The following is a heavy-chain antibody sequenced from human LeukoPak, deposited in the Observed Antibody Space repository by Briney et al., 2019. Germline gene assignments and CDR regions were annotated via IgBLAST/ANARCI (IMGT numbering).Heavy chain of an antibody. CDR3: XXDRYYYDSSGYFDD. D-gene: IGHD3-22*01. J-gene: IGHJ5*02. V-gene: IGHV3-33*01. CDR1: GFTFSSYG. CDR2: IWYDGSNK. Sequence: GGSLRLSCAASGFTFSSYGMHWVRQAPGKGLEWVAVIWYDGSNKYYADSVKGRFTISRDNSKNTLYLQMNSLRAEDTAVYYXXXDRYYYDSSGYFDDWGQGTLVTVSS.